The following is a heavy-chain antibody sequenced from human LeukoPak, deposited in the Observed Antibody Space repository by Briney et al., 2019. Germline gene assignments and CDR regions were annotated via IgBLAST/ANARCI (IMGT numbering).Heavy chain of an antibody. D-gene: IGHD2-2*01. J-gene: IGHJ4*02. V-gene: IGHV3-23*01. CDR2: ISGSGGST. Sequence: GGSLRLSCAASGFTFSSYAMSWIRQAPGKGLEWVSAISGSGGSTYYADSVKGRFTISRDNSKNTLYLQMNSLRAEDTAVYYCAKARVVPAAMAPDYWGQGTLVTVSS. CDR3: AKARVVPAAMAPDY. CDR1: GFTFSSYA.